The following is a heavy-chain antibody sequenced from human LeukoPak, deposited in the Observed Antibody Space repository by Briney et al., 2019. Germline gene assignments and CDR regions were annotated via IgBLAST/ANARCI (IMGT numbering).Heavy chain of an antibody. CDR3: ARDNYYGSRSYSWFDP. Sequence: ASVKVSCKASGYTFTGYYMHWVRQAPGQGLEWMGWINPNTGDTNYPQKFQGRVTMTRDTSISTAYMELSRLRSDDTAVYYCARDNYYGSRSYSWFDPWGQGTLVTVSS. D-gene: IGHD3-10*01. CDR2: INPNTGDT. CDR1: GYTFTGYY. V-gene: IGHV1-2*02. J-gene: IGHJ5*02.